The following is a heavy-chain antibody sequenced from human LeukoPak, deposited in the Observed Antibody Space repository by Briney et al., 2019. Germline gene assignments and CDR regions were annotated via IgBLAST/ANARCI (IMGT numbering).Heavy chain of an antibody. CDR1: GGSISSYY. CDR3: AGARITMVRGGADYYYYGMDV. Sequence: PSETLSLTCTVSGGSISSYYWSWIRQPPGKGLEWIGYISYRGNTNYNPSLKSRVTISVDTSKNQFSLKLSSVTAADTAVYFCAGARITMVRGGADYYYYGMDVWGQGTTVTVPS. D-gene: IGHD3-10*01. J-gene: IGHJ6*02. CDR2: ISYRGNT. V-gene: IGHV4-59*01.